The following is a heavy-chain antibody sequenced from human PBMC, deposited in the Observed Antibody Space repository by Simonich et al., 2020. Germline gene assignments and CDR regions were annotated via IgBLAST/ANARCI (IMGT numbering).Heavy chain of an antibody. CDR2: ISSSGSTI. CDR1: GFTFSSYE. J-gene: IGHJ6*02. D-gene: IGHD6-6*01. V-gene: IGHV3-48*03. Sequence: EVQLVESGGGLVQPGGSLRLSCAASGFTFSSYEMNWVRQAPGKGLEWVSYISSSGSTIYYADSVKGRFTIDRDNAKNSLYLQMSSLRAEDTAVYYCARDFRLQLVEIGTYYYYGMDVWGQGTTVTVSS. CDR3: ARDFRLQLVEIGTYYYYGMDV.